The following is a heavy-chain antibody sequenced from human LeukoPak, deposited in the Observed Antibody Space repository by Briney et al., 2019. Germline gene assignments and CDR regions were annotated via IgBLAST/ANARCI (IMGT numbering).Heavy chain of an antibody. J-gene: IGHJ4*02. Sequence: SETLSLTCTVSGGSISSSSYYWGWIRQPPGKGLEWIGSIYYSGSTYYNPSLKSRVTISVDTSKNQFSLKLSSVTAADTAVYYCARDGLMSTSGLDYWGQGTLVTVSS. V-gene: IGHV4-39*07. CDR2: IYYSGST. D-gene: IGHD6-19*01. CDR1: GGSISSSSYY. CDR3: ARDGLMSTSGLDY.